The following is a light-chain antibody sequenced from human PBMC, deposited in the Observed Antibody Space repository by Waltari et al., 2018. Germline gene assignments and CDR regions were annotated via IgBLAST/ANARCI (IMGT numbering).Light chain of an antibody. CDR1: QSVLYSSNTKNY. CDR3: QQYYSTPRT. V-gene: IGKV4-1*01. J-gene: IGKJ1*01. Sequence: DIVMTQSPDSLAVSLGERATINCKSSQSVLYSSNTKNYLAWYQQRPGQPPKLLIYWASTRESGVPDRFSGSGSGTDFTLTISSLQAEDVAVYYCQQYYSTPRTFGQGTKVEIE. CDR2: WAS.